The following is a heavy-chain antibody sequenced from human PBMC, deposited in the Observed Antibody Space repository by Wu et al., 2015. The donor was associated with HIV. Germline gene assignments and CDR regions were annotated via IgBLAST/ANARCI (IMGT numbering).Heavy chain of an antibody. CDR3: ARPPRAEYSSSSWDAFDM. V-gene: IGHV1-2*02. CDR1: GYTLTGYY. D-gene: IGHD6-6*01. Sequence: QVQLVQSGAEVRKPGASVKVSCKTSGYTLTGYYIHWVRQAPGQGLEWMGWINSKSGGTNYAQKFQGRVTMTRDTSISTAYMELSSLRSDDTAIYFCARPPRAEYSSSSWDAFDMWGQGTMVTVSS. CDR2: INSKSGGT. J-gene: IGHJ3*02.